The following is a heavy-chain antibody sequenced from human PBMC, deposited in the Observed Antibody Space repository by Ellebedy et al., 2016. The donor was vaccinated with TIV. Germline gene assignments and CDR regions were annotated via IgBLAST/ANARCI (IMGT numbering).Heavy chain of an antibody. CDR3: AKGRGGGSDSSAPRYYFDY. CDR2: ISHTGSRT. Sequence: PGGSLRLSCAASGFTFSDYYMSWIRQAPGKGLEWVSTISHTGSRTYYADSVEGRFTISRDNSKKTLYLQMNSLRAEDTAIYYCAKGRGGGSDSSAPRYYFDYWGLGTLVTVSS. J-gene: IGHJ4*02. V-gene: IGHV3-23*01. CDR1: GFTFSDYY. D-gene: IGHD3-22*01.